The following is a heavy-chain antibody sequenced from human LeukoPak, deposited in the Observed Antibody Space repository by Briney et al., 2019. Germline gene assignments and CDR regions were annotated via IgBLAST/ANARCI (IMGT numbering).Heavy chain of an antibody. CDR2: ISTHNGNT. CDR3: AREGPYGDYSDY. CDR1: GYTFTSYV. J-gene: IGHJ4*02. Sequence: ASVKVSCKAPGYTFTSYVINWVRQAPGQGLEWMGWISTHNGNTNYAQELQGRVTMTTNTSTTTAYMELRSLRSDDTAMYYCAREGPYGDYSDYWGQGTLVTVSS. D-gene: IGHD4-17*01. V-gene: IGHV1-18*01.